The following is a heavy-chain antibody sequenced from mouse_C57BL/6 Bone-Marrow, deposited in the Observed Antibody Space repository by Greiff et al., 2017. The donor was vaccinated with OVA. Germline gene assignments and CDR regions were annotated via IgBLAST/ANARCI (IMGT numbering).Heavy chain of an antibody. CDR2: IDPANGNT. CDR1: GFNIKNTY. CDR3: AVTTVVGDWYFDV. D-gene: IGHD1-1*01. J-gene: IGHJ1*03. V-gene: IGHV14-3*01. Sequence: VQLQQSVAELVRPGASVKLSCTASGFNIKNTYMHWVKQRPEQGLEWIGRIDPANGNTKYAPKFQGKATITADTSSNTAYLQLSSLTSEDTASYYCAVTTVVGDWYFDVWGTGTTVTVSS.